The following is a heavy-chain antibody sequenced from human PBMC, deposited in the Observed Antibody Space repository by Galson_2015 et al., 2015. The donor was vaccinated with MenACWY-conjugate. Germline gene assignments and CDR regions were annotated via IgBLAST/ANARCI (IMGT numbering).Heavy chain of an antibody. D-gene: IGHD4-17*01. V-gene: IGHV3-33*01. Sequence: SLRLSCAASGFTFSSYGMHWVRQAPGKGLEWVAVIWYDGSNKYYADSVKGRFTISRDNSKNTLYLQMNSLRAEDTAVYYCARDMGYGRGWDGMDVWGQGTTVTVSS. CDR1: GFTFSSYG. CDR3: ARDMGYGRGWDGMDV. J-gene: IGHJ6*02. CDR2: IWYDGSNK.